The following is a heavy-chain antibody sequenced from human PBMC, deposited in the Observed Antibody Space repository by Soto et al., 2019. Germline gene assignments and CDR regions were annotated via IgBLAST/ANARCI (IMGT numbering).Heavy chain of an antibody. J-gene: IGHJ4*02. V-gene: IGHV3-30*18. CDR3: AKDGGGYSGYDAVDY. Sequence: GGSLRLSCAASGFTFSSYGMHWVRQAPGKGLEWVAVISYDGSNKYYADSVKGRFTISRDNSKNTLYLQMNSLRAEDTAVYYCAKDGGGYSGYDAVDYWGQGTLVTVSS. CDR1: GFTFSSYG. D-gene: IGHD5-12*01. CDR2: ISYDGSNK.